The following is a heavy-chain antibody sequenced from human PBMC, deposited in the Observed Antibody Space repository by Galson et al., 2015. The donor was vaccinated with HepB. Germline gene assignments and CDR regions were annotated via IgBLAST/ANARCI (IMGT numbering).Heavy chain of an antibody. V-gene: IGHV5-51*03. CDR3: ARVERGKVPAAKRRRGYNWFDP. CDR2: IYPGDSDT. J-gene: IGHJ5*02. D-gene: IGHD2-2*01. Sequence: QSGAEVKKPGESLKISCKGSGYSFTSYWIGWVRQMPGKGLEWMGIIYPGDSDTRYSPSFQGQVTISADKSISTAYLQWSSPKASDTAMYYCARVERGKVPAAKRRRGYNWFDPWGQGTLVTVSS. CDR1: GYSFTSYW.